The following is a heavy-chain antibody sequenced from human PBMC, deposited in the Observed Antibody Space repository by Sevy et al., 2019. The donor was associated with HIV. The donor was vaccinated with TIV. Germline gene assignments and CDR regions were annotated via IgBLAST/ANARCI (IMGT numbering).Heavy chain of an antibody. CDR3: AHTTMYNWFDP. Sequence: SETLSLTCTVSGGSISSYYWSWIRQPPGKGLVWIGYIYYSGSTNYNPSLKSRVTISVDTSKNQFSLKLSSVTAADTAVYYCAHTTMYNWFDPWGQGTLVTVSS. J-gene: IGHJ5*02. D-gene: IGHD4-4*01. V-gene: IGHV4-59*01. CDR2: IYYSGST. CDR1: GGSISSYY.